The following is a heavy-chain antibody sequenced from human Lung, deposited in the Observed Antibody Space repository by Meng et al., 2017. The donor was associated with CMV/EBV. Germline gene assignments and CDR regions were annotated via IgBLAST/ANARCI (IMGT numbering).Heavy chain of an antibody. D-gene: IGHD2-8*01. CDR1: GFTFSSYV. CDR3: AEDEAVYAISPFDY. V-gene: IGHV3-23*01. J-gene: IGHJ4*02. CDR2: ISGSGGIT. Sequence: GGSLRLXCAASGFTFSSYVMSWVRQAPGKGLEWVSAISGSGGITYYADSVKGRFTISRDNSKNTLYLEINSLKAEDTAEYYCAEDEAVYAISPFDYWSQGTLVTVSS.